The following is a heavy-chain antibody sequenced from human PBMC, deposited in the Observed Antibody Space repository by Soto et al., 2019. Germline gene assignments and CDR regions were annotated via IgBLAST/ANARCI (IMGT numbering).Heavy chain of an antibody. J-gene: IGHJ4*02. CDR1: GGSFSGYY. D-gene: IGHD5-12*01. Sequence: QVPLQQWGAGLLKPSETLSLTCAVYGGSFSGYYWSWIRQPPGKGLEWIGEINHSGSTNYNPSLKSRVTISVDTSKNQFSLKLSSVTAADTAVYYCARGGRDGYTVWGQGTLVTVSS. V-gene: IGHV4-34*01. CDR2: INHSGST. CDR3: ARGGRDGYTV.